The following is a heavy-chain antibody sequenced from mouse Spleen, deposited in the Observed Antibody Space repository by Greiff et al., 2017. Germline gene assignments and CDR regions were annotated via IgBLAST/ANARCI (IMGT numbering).Heavy chain of an antibody. D-gene: IGHD2-3*01. Sequence: EVKVEESGGGLVKLGGSLKLSCAASGFTFSSYAMSWVRQTPETRLEWVATISSGGGNTYYPDSVKGRFTISRDNAKNTLYLQMSSLKSEDTAMYYCARQRDGYYVYFDVWGAGTTVTVSS. CDR3: ARQRDGYYVYFDV. J-gene: IGHJ1*01. V-gene: IGHV5-9*04. CDR2: ISSGGGNT. CDR1: GFTFSSYA.